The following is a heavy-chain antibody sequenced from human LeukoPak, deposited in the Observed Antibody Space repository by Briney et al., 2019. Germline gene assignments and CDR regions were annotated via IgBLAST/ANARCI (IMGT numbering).Heavy chain of an antibody. D-gene: IGHD2-2*02. V-gene: IGHV4-4*07. CDR3: AREEGRYCSSTSCYIGAFDI. J-gene: IGHJ3*02. Sequence: SETLSLTCTVSGSSISSYYWSWIRQPAGKGLEWIGRIYTSGSTNYNPSLKSRVTMSVDTSKNQFSLKLSSVTAADTAVYYCAREEGRYCSSTSCYIGAFDIWGQGTMVTVSS. CDR1: GSSISSYY. CDR2: IYTSGST.